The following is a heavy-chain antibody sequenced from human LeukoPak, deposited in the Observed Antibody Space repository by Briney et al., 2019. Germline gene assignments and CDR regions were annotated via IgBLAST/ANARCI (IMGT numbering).Heavy chain of an antibody. CDR3: AELGITMIGGV. V-gene: IGHV3-48*03. CDR1: GFTFSSNA. J-gene: IGHJ6*04. D-gene: IGHD3-10*02. Sequence: GGSLRLSCEASGFTFSSNAMSWVRQAPGQGLEWVSYISSSGSTIYYADSVKGRFTISRDNAKNSLYLQMNSLRAEDTAVYYCAELGITMIGGVWGKGTTVTISS. CDR2: ISSSGSTI.